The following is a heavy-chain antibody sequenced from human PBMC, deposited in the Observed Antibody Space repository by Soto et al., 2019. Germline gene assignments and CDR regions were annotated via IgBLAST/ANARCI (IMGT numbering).Heavy chain of an antibody. CDR1: GFTFSSYG. V-gene: IGHV3-33*01. CDR2: IWYDGSNK. J-gene: IGHJ6*02. CDR3: ARVIAAAGPRFYYYYYGMDV. Sequence: GGSLRLSCAASGFTFSSYGMHWVRQAPGKGLEWVAVIWYDGSNKYYADSVKGRFTISRDNSKNTLYLQWSSLKASDTAMYYCARVIAAAGPRFYYYYYGMDVWGQGTTVTVSS. D-gene: IGHD6-13*01.